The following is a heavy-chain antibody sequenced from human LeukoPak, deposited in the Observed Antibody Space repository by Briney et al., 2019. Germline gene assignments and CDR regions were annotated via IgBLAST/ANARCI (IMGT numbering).Heavy chain of an antibody. D-gene: IGHD2-21*02. V-gene: IGHV1-69*13. CDR1: GGTFSSYA. CDR2: IIPIFGTA. J-gene: IGHJ5*02. CDR3: ARDQSVVTAIPIYSWFDP. Sequence: SVKVSCKASGGTFSSYAISWVRQAPGQGLEWMGGIIPIFGTANYAQKFQGRVTITADESTSTAYMELSSLGSEDTAVYYCARDQSVVTAIPIYSWFDPWGQGTLVTVSS.